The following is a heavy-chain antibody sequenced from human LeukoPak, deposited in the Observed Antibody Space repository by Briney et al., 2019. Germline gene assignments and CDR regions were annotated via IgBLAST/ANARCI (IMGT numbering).Heavy chain of an antibody. Sequence: GGSLRLSCAASGFTFSSYAMHWVRQAPGKGLEWVAVISYDGSNKYYADSVKGRFTISRDNSKNTLYLQMNSLRSEDTAVYYCARDGVGAKGAAFDIWGQGTMVTVSS. CDR2: ISYDGSNK. CDR3: ARDGVGAKGAAFDI. J-gene: IGHJ3*02. CDR1: GFTFSSYA. V-gene: IGHV3-30-3*01. D-gene: IGHD1-26*01.